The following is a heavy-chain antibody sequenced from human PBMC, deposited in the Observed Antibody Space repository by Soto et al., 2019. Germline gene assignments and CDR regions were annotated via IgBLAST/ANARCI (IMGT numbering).Heavy chain of an antibody. CDR3: AKADDILTGYGFDP. CDR1: GFTFNNFA. V-gene: IGHV3-23*01. Sequence: QPGGSLRLSCAASGFTFNNFAMIWVRQAPGKGLEWVSAISGRGGSINYADSVKGRFTISRDNSKNILYLQMNSLRAEDTAVYYCAKADDILTGYGFDPWGQGTLVTVSS. D-gene: IGHD3-9*01. CDR2: ISGRGGSI. J-gene: IGHJ5*02.